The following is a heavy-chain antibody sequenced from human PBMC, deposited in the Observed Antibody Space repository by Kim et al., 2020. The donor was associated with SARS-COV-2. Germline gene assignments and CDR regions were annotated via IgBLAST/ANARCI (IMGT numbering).Heavy chain of an antibody. J-gene: IGHJ4*02. CDR2: ISYDGSNK. D-gene: IGHD3-10*01. Sequence: GGSLRLSCAASGFTFSSYGMHWVRQAPGKGLEWVAVISYDGSNKYYADSVKGRFTISRDNSKNTLYLQMNSLRAEDTAVYYCAKVKDTMVRGALGYWGQG. CDR3: AKVKDTMVRGALGY. V-gene: IGHV3-30*18. CDR1: GFTFSSYG.